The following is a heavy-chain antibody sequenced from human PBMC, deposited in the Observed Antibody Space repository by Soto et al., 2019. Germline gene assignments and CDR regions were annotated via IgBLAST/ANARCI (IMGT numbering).Heavy chain of an antibody. V-gene: IGHV3-48*04. J-gene: IGHJ4*02. CDR2: ISSSSSTI. Sequence: GGSLRLSCAASGFTFSSYSMNWVRQAPGKGLEWVSYISSSSSTIYYADSVKGRFTISRDNAKNSLYLQMNSLRAEDTAVYYCAREGIAAAGTKYYFDYWGQGTLVTVSS. CDR1: GFTFSSYS. D-gene: IGHD6-13*01. CDR3: AREGIAAAGTKYYFDY.